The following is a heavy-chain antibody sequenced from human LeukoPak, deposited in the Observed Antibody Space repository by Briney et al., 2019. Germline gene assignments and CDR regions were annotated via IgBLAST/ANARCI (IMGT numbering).Heavy chain of an antibody. CDR2: ISGASGGST. V-gene: IGHV3-23*01. CDR1: GLTFSSFA. Sequence: PGGSLGLSFEASGLTFSSFAMTWVGQAPGKGRGWVSIISGASGGSTYYAESVKGRFTISRDNSKNTLYLQMNSLRAEDTALYYCARGGSSSWYPNFDYWGQGTLVTVSS. CDR3: ARGGSSSWYPNFDY. D-gene: IGHD6-13*01. J-gene: IGHJ4*02.